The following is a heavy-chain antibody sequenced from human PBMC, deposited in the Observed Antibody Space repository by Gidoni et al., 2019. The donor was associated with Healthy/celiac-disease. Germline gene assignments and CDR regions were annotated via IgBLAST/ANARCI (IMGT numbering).Heavy chain of an antibody. J-gene: IGHJ4*02. V-gene: IGHV4-34*01. D-gene: IGHD1-26*01. CDR2: INHSGST. CDR3: ARGALAEGYYVGGVGVDDY. Sequence: QVQLQQWGAGLLKPSATLSLTCAVYGGSFSGYYWSWIRQPPGKGLEWIGEINHSGSTNYNPSLKSRVTISVDTSKNQFSLKLSSVTAADTAVYYCARGALAEGYYVGGVGVDDYWGQGTLVTVSS. CDR1: GGSFSGYY.